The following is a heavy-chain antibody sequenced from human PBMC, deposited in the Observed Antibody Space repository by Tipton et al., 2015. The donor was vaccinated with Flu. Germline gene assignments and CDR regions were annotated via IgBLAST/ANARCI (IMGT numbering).Heavy chain of an antibody. CDR3: ARDGGVVSGYYYDSSGLNY. CDR1: GGSISSSSYY. V-gene: IGHV4-39*07. D-gene: IGHD3-22*01. J-gene: IGHJ4*02. CDR2: IYYSGST. Sequence: TLSITCTVSGGSISSSSYYWGWIRQPPGKGLEWIGSIYYSGSTYYNPSLKSRVTISVDTSKNQFSLKLSSVTAADTAVYYCARDGGVVSGYYYDSSGLNYWGQGTLATVSS.